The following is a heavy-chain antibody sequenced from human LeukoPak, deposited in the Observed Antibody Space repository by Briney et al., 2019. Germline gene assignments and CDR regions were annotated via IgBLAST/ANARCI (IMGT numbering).Heavy chain of an antibody. Sequence: SETLSLTCTVSGGSISSSSYYWGWIRQPPGKGLEWIGSVYSTGHTNYNLSLKSRVTMSIDTSKNQLSLKLTSVTAADTAMYYCARHHTSSKPIDYWGQGTLVTVSS. CDR2: VYSTGHT. CDR1: GGSISSSSYY. J-gene: IGHJ4*02. CDR3: ARHHTSSKPIDY. V-gene: IGHV4-39*01. D-gene: IGHD2-21*01.